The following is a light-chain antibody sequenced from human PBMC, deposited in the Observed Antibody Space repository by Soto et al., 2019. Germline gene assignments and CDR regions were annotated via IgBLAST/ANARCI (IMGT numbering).Light chain of an antibody. Sequence: DIQMTQSPSTLSASVGDRVTITCRASQSVQTWLAWFQQKPGKAPKLLIYKATTLETGVPSRFSGSGSETEFTITISDLQPDDLGTYYCQQYNNYFTFGQGTKVDI. J-gene: IGKJ1*01. V-gene: IGKV1-5*03. CDR1: QSVQTW. CDR3: QQYNNYFT. CDR2: KAT.